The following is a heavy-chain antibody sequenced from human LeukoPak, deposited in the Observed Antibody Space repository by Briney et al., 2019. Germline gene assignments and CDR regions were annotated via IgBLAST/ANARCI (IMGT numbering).Heavy chain of an antibody. V-gene: IGHV3-11*06. J-gene: IGHJ4*02. CDR3: ARDQIGSW. CDR2: ISGRSSNI. CDR1: GFTVSDYY. Sequence: GGSLRLSCEVSGFTVSDYYLRWIRQAPPKGREWISYISGRSSNINYADSVKGRFTISRDNAKNSVYLQIDTVRDEDTAVYYCARDQIGSWWGQGTLVIVSS. D-gene: IGHD6-13*01.